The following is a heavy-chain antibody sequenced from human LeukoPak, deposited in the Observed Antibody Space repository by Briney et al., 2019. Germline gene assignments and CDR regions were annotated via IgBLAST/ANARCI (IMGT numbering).Heavy chain of an antibody. V-gene: IGHV4-59*01. J-gene: IGHJ4*02. CDR3: ARWDSRGWRESDY. D-gene: IGHD6-19*01. CDR1: AGSIVKYY. Sequence: PSETLSLTCTVAAGSIVKYYSSSVRQPPGKGLEWIGYIYYSGSTNYNPSLKSRVTISVDTSKNQFSLKLRSVTAADAAVYYCARWDSRGWRESDYWGQGSLVTVSS. CDR2: IYYSGST.